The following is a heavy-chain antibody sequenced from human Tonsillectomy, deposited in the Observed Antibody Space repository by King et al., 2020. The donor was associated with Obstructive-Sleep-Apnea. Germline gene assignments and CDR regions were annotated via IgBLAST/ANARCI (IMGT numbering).Heavy chain of an antibody. Sequence: VQLVESGGGLVQPGGSLRLSCAASGFTFSSYSMYWVRQAPGKGLEWVSYISSSSSTIYYADSVKGRFTISRDNAKNSLYLQMNSLRAEDTAMYYCARATYGDYEVFDYWGQGTLVTVSS. D-gene: IGHD4-17*01. CDR2: ISSSSSTI. CDR3: ARATYGDYEVFDY. CDR1: GFTFSSYS. J-gene: IGHJ4*02. V-gene: IGHV3-48*01.